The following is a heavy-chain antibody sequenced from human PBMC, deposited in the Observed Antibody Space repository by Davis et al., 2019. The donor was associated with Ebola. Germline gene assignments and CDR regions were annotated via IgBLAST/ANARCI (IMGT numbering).Heavy chain of an antibody. CDR2: IYYSGST. D-gene: IGHD6-19*01. Sequence: PSETLSLTCTVSGGSISSYYWSWIRQPPGKGLEWIGYIYYSGSTNYNPSLKCRVTISVDTSKNQFSLKLSSVTAADTAVYYCARGGAGYYYGMDVWGKGTTVTVSS. CDR1: GGSISSYY. CDR3: ARGGAGYYYGMDV. V-gene: IGHV4-59*01. J-gene: IGHJ6*04.